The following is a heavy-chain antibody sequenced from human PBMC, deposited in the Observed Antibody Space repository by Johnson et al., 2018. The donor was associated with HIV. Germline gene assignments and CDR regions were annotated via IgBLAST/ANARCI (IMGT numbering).Heavy chain of an antibody. V-gene: IGHV3-9*01. J-gene: IGHJ3*02. Sequence: VQLVESGGGLVQPGRSLRLSCAASGFTFDDYAMHWVRQAPGKGLEWVSGISWNSGSIGYADSVKGRFTISRDNAKNSLYLQMNSLRAEDTALYYCAKSHRRAAAGTGDEAFDIWGQGTMVTVSS. CDR3: AKSHRRAAAGTGDEAFDI. CDR2: ISWNSGSI. D-gene: IGHD6-13*01. CDR1: GFTFDDYA.